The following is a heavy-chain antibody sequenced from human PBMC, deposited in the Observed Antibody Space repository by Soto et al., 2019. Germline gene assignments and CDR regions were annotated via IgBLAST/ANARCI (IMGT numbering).Heavy chain of an antibody. CDR3: ARVQWELLRYYFDY. J-gene: IGHJ4*02. CDR2: INPNSGGT. V-gene: IGHV1-2*02. Sequence: GASVKVSCKASGYTFTGYYMHWVRQAPGQGLEWMGWINPNSGGTNYAQKFQGRVTMTRDTSISTAYMELSRLRSDGTAVYYCARVQWELLRYYFDYWGQGTLVTVSS. CDR1: GYTFTGYY. D-gene: IGHD1-26*01.